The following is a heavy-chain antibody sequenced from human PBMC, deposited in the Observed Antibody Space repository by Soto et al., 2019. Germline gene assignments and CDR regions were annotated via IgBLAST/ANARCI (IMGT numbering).Heavy chain of an antibody. V-gene: IGHV3-21*04. J-gene: IGHJ6*02. CDR2: ISSSSSYI. D-gene: IGHD5-18*01. Sequence: PGGSLRLSCAASGFTFSSYSMNWVRQAPGKGLEWVSSISSSSSYIYYADSVKGRFTISRDNSKNTLYLQMNSLRAEDTAVYYCARGGYSYGEDYYYYGMDVWGQGTTVTVSS. CDR1: GFTFSSYS. CDR3: ARGGYSYGEDYYYYGMDV.